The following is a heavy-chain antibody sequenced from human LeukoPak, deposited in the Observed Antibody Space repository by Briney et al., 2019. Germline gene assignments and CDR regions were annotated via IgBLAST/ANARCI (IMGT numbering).Heavy chain of an antibody. J-gene: IGHJ4*02. CDR1: GFTFSSYW. V-gene: IGHV3-7*01. CDR2: INDDGTAR. Sequence: GGSLRLSCGASGFTFSSYWMSWFRQAPGGGLEWVASINDDGTARYYVDSLAGRFTISRDNAENSLYLQMDSLRAEDTAVYYCARHIVGEQNFDYWGQGTLVTVSS. D-gene: IGHD3-16*02. CDR3: ARHIVGEQNFDY.